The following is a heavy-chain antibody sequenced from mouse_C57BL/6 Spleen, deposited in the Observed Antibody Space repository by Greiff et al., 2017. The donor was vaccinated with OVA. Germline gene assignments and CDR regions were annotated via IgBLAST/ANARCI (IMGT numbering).Heavy chain of an antibody. CDR2: IDPETGGT. CDR3: TRFGKDY. Sequence: VQLQESGAELVRPGASVTLSCKASGYTFTDYEMHWVKQTPVHGLEWIGAIDPETGGTAYNQKFKGKAILTADKSSSTAYMELRSLTSEDSAVYYCTRFGKDYWGQGTTLTVSS. D-gene: IGHD4-1*01. CDR1: GYTFTDYE. V-gene: IGHV1-15*01. J-gene: IGHJ2*01.